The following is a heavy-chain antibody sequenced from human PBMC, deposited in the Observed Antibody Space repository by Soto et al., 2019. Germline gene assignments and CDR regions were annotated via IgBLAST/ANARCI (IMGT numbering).Heavy chain of an antibody. Sequence: PSETLSLTCTVSGGSISSGGYYWSWIRQHPGKGLEWIGYIYYSGSTYYNPSLKSRVTISVDTSKNQFSLKLSSVTAADTAVYYCARRPLYCSSTSCYFFDYRGQGTLVTVSS. CDR1: GGSISSGGYY. CDR2: IYYSGST. CDR3: ARRPLYCSSTSCYFFDY. D-gene: IGHD2-2*01. J-gene: IGHJ4*02. V-gene: IGHV4-31*03.